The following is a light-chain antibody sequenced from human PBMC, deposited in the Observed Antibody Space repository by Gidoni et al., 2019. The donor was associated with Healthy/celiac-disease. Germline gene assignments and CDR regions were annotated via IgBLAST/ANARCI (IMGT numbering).Light chain of an antibody. CDR1: SSNIGAGYD. Sequence: QSVLTHPPSVPGPPGLRVTISCTGSSSNIGAGYDVHWYQQLPVTAPKLLISGNSNRPSGVPDRFSGSKSGTSASLAITELQAEDEADYYCQSYDSSLSGSGVFGTGTKVTVL. CDR3: QSYDSSLSGSGV. J-gene: IGLJ1*01. CDR2: GNS. V-gene: IGLV1-40*01.